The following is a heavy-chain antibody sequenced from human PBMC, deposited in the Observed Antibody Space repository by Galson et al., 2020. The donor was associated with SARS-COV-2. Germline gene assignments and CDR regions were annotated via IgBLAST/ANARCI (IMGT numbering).Heavy chain of an antibody. CDR1: GFTFSSYG. D-gene: IGHD2-2*01. Sequence: GESLKISCAASGFTFSSYGMHWVRQAPGKGLEWVAVIWYDGSNKYYADSVKGRFTISRDNSKNTLYLQMNSLRAEDTAVYYCARDIPVVVPAADPNDAFDIWCQGTMVTVSS. CDR3: ARDIPVVVPAADPNDAFDI. J-gene: IGHJ3*02. CDR2: IWYDGSNK. V-gene: IGHV3-33*01.